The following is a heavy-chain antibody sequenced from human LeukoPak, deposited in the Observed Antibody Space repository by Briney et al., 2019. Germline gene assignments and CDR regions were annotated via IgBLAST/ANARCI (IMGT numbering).Heavy chain of an antibody. D-gene: IGHD2-2*01. J-gene: IGHJ6*02. CDR2: IYYSGNT. V-gene: IGHV4-59*08. Sequence: SETLPLTCTVSGGSMRSHYWSWIRQSPGKGLEWIGHIYYSGNTNYNPSLKSRVAISIDTSKNQFSLKLNTVTAADTAEYYCARRRYCSSATCAIGGMDVWGQGTTVIVSS. CDR3: ARRRYCSSATCAIGGMDV. CDR1: GGSMRSHY.